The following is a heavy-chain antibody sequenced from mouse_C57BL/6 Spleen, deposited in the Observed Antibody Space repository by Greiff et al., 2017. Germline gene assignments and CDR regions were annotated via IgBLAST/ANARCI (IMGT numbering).Heavy chain of an antibody. Sequence: VQLKESGPELVKPGASVKMSCKASGYTFTDYNMHWVKQSHGKSLEWIGYINPNNGGTSYNQKFKGKATLTVNKASSTAYMELRSLTSEDSAVYYCARNYYAMDYWGQGTSVTVSS. CDR1: GYTFTDYN. V-gene: IGHV1-22*01. CDR3: ARNYYAMDY. J-gene: IGHJ4*01. CDR2: INPNNGGT.